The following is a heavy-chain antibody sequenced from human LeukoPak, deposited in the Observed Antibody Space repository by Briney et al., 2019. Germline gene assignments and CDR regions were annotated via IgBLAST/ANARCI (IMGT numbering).Heavy chain of an antibody. CDR2: ITYDGGNE. V-gene: IGHV3-30*04. CDR1: GFTLSRHP. J-gene: IGHJ6*04. Sequence: GGSLRLSCAASGFTLSRHPIFWVRQAPGKGLEWVAVITYDGGNEYYTDSVKGRFTISRDNSKSTLYLQMNSLRAEDTAVYYCAELGITMIGGVWGKGTTVTISS. D-gene: IGHD3-10*02. CDR3: AELGITMIGGV.